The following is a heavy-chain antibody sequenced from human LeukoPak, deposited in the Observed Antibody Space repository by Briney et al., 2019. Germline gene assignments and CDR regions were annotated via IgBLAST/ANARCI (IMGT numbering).Heavy chain of an antibody. CDR3: ARGHGGYPSYYFDY. CDR2: ISAYNGNT. J-gene: IGHJ4*02. V-gene: IGHV1-18*01. CDR1: GYTFTSYG. D-gene: IGHD6-19*01. Sequence: GESLKISCKGSGYTFTSYGISWVRQAPGQGLEWMGWISAYNGNTNYAQKLQGRVTMTTDTSTSTAYMELRSLRSDDTAVYYCARGHGGYPSYYFDYWGQGTLVTVSS.